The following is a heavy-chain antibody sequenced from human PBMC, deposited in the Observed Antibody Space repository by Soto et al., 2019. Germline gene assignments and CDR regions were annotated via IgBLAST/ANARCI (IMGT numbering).Heavy chain of an antibody. J-gene: IGHJ4*02. CDR1: GFTFSSYG. CDR3: ARDYYYDSDGYYCLGY. D-gene: IGHD3-22*01. V-gene: IGHV3-33*01. Sequence: GGSLRLSCAASGFTFSSYGMHWVRQAPGKGLEWVAVIWSDGSNKYYADSVKGRFTISRDNSKNTLYLQMNSLRVEDTAGYYCARDYYYDSDGYYCLGYWGQGTLVTVSS. CDR2: IWSDGSNK.